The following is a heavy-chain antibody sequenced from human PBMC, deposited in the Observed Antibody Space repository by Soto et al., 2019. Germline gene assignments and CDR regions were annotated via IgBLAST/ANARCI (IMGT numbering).Heavy chain of an antibody. CDR3: ATGDSSADAFDI. Sequence: SQTLSLTCAISGDSVSSNSAAWNWIRQSPSRGLEWLGRTYYRSKWYNDYAVSVKSRITINPDTSKDQFSLQLNSVTPEDTAAYYCATGDSSADAFDIWGPGTMVTVSS. CDR1: GDSVSSNSAA. D-gene: IGHD3-22*01. CDR2: TYYRSKWYN. V-gene: IGHV6-1*01. J-gene: IGHJ3*02.